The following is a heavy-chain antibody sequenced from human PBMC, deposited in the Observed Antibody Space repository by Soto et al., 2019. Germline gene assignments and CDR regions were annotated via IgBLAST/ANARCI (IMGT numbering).Heavy chain of an antibody. D-gene: IGHD2-8*01. V-gene: IGHV1-18*01. J-gene: IGHJ4*02. CDR1: GYTFTSYG. CDR2: ISAYNGNT. Sequence: ASVKVSCKASGYTFTSYGISWVRQAPGQGLEWMGWISAYNGNTNYAQKLQGRVTMTRDTSTSTAYMELSSLRSEDTAVYYCARDPSCTNGVCRDYWGQGTLVTVSS. CDR3: ARDPSCTNGVCRDY.